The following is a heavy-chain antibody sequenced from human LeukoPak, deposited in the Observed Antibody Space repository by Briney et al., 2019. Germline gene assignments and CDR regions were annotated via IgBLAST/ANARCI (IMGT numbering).Heavy chain of an antibody. D-gene: IGHD3-22*01. CDR3: ARYRDSSGYYEN. V-gene: IGHV1-46*01. CDR2: IKPSGGTT. CDR1: GYTFTSYF. Sequence: ASVKVSCKASGYTFTSYFMHWVRQAPGQGLEWMGIIKPSGGTTIYAQKFQGRVTMTRDTSTSTAYMELSSLRSEDTAVYYCARYRDSSGYYENWGQGTLVTVSS. J-gene: IGHJ4*02.